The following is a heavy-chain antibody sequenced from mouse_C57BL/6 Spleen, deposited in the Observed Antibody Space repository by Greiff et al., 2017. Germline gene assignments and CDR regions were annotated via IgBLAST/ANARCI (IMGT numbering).Heavy chain of an antibody. CDR3: TSLYDCYGGFAY. J-gene: IGHJ3*01. Sequence: QVQLQQSGAELVRPGASVTLSCKASGYTFTDYEMHWVKQTPVHGLEWIGAIDPETGGTAYNQKFKGKAILTADKSSSTAYMELRSLTSEDSAVYYCTSLYDCYGGFAYWGQGTLVTVSA. D-gene: IGHD2-3*01. CDR1: GYTFTDYE. CDR2: IDPETGGT. V-gene: IGHV1-15*01.